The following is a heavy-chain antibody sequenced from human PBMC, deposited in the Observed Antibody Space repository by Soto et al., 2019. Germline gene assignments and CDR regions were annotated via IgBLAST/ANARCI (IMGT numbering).Heavy chain of an antibody. CDR3: AREDFYRFDY. J-gene: IGHJ4*02. CDR1: GFSFTSYW. Sequence: EVQLVESGGGLVQPGGSLRVSCAASGFSFTSYWMSWVRQAPGKGLEWVANIKEDGSAKYYLDSVKGRFTISRDNXXXXLXXXXSXXXXEDXXVXYCAREDFYRFDYWGQGNLVTVSS. CDR2: IKEDGSAK. V-gene: IGHV3-7*01.